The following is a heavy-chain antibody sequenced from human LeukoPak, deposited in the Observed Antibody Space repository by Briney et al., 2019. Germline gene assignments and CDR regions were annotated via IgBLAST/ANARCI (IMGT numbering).Heavy chain of an antibody. D-gene: IGHD6-13*01. CDR1: GFTFSTYA. V-gene: IGHV3-23*01. J-gene: IGHJ4*02. CDR3: AKEYSSSGYFGY. Sequence: PGGSLRLSCAASGFTFSTYAISWVRQAPGKGLEWVSAISGSGAKTYYADSVKGRFTITRDNSKNTLYLQMNSLRAEDTAVYYCAKEYSSSGYFGYWGQGTLVTVSS. CDR2: ISGSGAKT.